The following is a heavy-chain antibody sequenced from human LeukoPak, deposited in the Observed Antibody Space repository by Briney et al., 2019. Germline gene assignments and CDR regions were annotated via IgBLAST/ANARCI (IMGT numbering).Heavy chain of an antibody. D-gene: IGHD4-11*01. V-gene: IGHV3-23*01. CDR2: ISGSGGST. CDR1: GFTFSSYA. CDR3: AKVFSTATTGREGFYFDY. J-gene: IGHJ4*02. Sequence: GGSLRLSCAASGFTFSSYAMSWVRQAPGKGLEWVSAISGSGGSTYYADSVKGRFTISRDNSKSTLYLQMNSLRAEDTAIYFCAKVFSTATTGREGFYFDYWGQGTLVTVSS.